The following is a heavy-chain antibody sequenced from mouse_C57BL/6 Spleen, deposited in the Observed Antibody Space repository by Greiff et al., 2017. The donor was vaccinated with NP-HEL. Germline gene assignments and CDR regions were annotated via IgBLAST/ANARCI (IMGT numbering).Heavy chain of an antibody. CDR2: INPNNGGT. Sequence: VQLQQSGPELVKPGASVKIPCKASGYTFTDYNMDWVKQSHGKSLEWIGDINPNNGGTIYNQKFKGKATLTVDKSSSTAYMELRSLTSEDTAVYYCARSYYYGSSHGDYFDYWGQGTTLTVSS. D-gene: IGHD1-1*01. CDR3: ARSYYYGSSHGDYFDY. V-gene: IGHV1-18*01. CDR1: GYTFTDYN. J-gene: IGHJ2*01.